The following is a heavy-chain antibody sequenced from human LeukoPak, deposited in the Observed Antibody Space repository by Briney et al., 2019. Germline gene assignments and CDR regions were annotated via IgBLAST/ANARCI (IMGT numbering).Heavy chain of an antibody. V-gene: IGHV3-53*01. D-gene: IGHD4-17*01. CDR2: IYSGDTT. Sequence: GGSLRLSCAASGFAVSSNYMGWVRQAPGRGLEWISFIYSGDTTFYADSVKGRFTISRDSSKNTLYLQMNSLRAEDTAVYYCAREGTVKTSSYFGCWGQGTLVTVSS. J-gene: IGHJ4*02. CDR1: GFAVSSNY. CDR3: AREGTVKTSSYFGC.